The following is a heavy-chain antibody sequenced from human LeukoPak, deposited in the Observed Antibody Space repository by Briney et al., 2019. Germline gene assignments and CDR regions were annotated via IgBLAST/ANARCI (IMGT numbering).Heavy chain of an antibody. D-gene: IGHD3-3*01. V-gene: IGHV3-21*01. J-gene: IGHJ5*02. CDR2: ISSSRSYI. CDR3: ARVYSTIFGVVRNWFDP. CDR1: GFTFSSYS. Sequence: GGSLRLSCAASGFTFSSYSVNWVRQAPGKGLEWVSSISSSRSYIYYADSVKGRFTISRDNAKNSLYLQMNSLRAEDTAVYYCARVYSTIFGVVRNWFDPWGQGTLVTVSS.